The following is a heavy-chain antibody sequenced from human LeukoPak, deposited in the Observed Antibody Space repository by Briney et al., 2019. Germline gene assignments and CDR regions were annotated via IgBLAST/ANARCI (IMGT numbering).Heavy chain of an antibody. V-gene: IGHV3-7*01. CDR2: IKQDGSVQ. J-gene: IGHJ6*02. Sequence: GGSLRLSCAASGFTFSSYAMSWVRQAPGKGLEWVANIKQDGSVQFYMDSLRGRFSVSRDNAKNSLYLQMNGLRVEDTAVYYCARDPATYYYYGMDVWGQGTTVTVSS. CDR1: GFTFSSYA. CDR3: ARDPATYYYYGMDV.